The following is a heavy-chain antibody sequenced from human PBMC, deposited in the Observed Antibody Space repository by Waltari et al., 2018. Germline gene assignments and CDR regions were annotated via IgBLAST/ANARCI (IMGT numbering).Heavy chain of an antibody. CDR3: ARDGXYGSGSYYHXFDY. CDR1: GFTSSSDS. D-gene: IGHD3-10*01. CDR2: ISSSSSTI. Sequence: EVQLVESGGGLVQPGGSLRLSCAASGFTSSSDSMNWVRPAPGKGLEWGSYISSSSSTIXYADSVKGRFTIXRDNAKNXLYLQMNSLRAEDTAVYXCARDGXYGSGSYYHXFDYWGQGTXVTVSS. V-gene: IGHV3-48*04. J-gene: IGHJ4*02.